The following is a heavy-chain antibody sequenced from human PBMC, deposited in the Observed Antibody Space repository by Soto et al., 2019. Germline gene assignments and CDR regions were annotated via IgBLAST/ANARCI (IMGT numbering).Heavy chain of an antibody. CDR1: GFTFSSYG. J-gene: IGHJ4*02. V-gene: IGHV3-33*01. CDR3: ARQRITIFGSLPGFDY. D-gene: IGHD3-3*01. CDR2: IWYDGSNK. Sequence: QVQLVESGGGVVQPGRSLRLSCAASGFTFSSYGMHWVRQAPGKGLEWVAVIWYDGSNKYYADSVKGRFTISRDNSKNTLYLQMSSLRAEDTAVYYCARQRITIFGSLPGFDYWGQGTLVTVSS.